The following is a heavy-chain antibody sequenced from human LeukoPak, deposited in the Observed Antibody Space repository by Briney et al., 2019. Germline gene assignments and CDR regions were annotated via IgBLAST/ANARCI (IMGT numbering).Heavy chain of an antibody. D-gene: IGHD2-21*02. CDR1: GGSISSYY. CDR3: ARTGGDYLNYGMDV. J-gene: IGHJ6*02. Sequence: SETLSLTCTVPGGSISSYYWSWIRQPPGKGLGWIGYIYYSGSTNYNPSLKSRVTISVDTSKNQFSLKLSSVTAADTAVYYCARTGGDYLNYGMDVWGQGTTVTVSS. CDR2: IYYSGST. V-gene: IGHV4-59*01.